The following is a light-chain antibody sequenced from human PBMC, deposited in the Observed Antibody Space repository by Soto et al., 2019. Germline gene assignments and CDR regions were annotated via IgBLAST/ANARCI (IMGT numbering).Light chain of an antibody. CDR2: DVS. J-gene: IGLJ1*01. V-gene: IGLV2-14*01. CDR3: SSYTSSSTYV. CDR1: SSDVGGYNY. Sequence: QSVLTQPASVSVSPGQSITISCTGTSSDVGGYNYVSWYQQHPGKAPKPMIYDVSNRPSGVSNRFSGSKSGNTASLTISGLQAEDEADYYCSSYTSSSTYVFGTGTKVTVL.